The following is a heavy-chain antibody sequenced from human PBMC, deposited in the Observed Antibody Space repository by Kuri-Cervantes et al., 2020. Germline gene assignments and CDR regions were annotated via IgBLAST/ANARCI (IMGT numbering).Heavy chain of an antibody. CDR1: GFTFDDYG. V-gene: IGHV3-20*04. J-gene: IGHJ4*02. D-gene: IGHD1-26*01. CDR3: ARDPTQGLYCFDY. CDR2: INWNGGST. Sequence: LSLTCAASGFTFDDYGMSWVRQAPGKGLEWVSGINWNGGSTGYADSVKGRFTISRDNAKNSLYLQMNSLRAEDTAVYYCARDPTQGLYCFDYWGQGTLVTVSS.